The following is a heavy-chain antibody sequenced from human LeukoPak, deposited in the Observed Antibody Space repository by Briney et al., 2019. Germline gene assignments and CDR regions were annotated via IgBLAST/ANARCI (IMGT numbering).Heavy chain of an antibody. CDR3: AREGYSSGWPEKYFQH. D-gene: IGHD6-19*01. V-gene: IGHV3-11*01. CDR1: GFTFSDYY. J-gene: IGHJ1*01. Sequence: PGGSLRLSCAASGFTFSDYYMSWIRQAPGKGLEWVSYVSSSGSTIYYADSVKGRFTISRDNAKNSLYLQMNSLRAEDTAVYYCAREGYSSGWPEKYFQHWGQGTLVTVSS. CDR2: VSSSGSTI.